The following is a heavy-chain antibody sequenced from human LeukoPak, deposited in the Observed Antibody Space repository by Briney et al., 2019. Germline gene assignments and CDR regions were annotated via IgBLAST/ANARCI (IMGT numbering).Heavy chain of an antibody. CDR1: GYTFTGYY. Sequence: GASVKVSCKASGYTFTGYYMHWVRQAPGQGLEWMGWINPNSGGTNYAQKFQGRVTMTRDTSISTAYMELSRLRSDDTAVYYCARARQQLAGDWFDPWGQGTLVTVSS. V-gene: IGHV1-2*02. CDR2: INPNSGGT. J-gene: IGHJ5*02. D-gene: IGHD6-13*01. CDR3: ARARQQLAGDWFDP.